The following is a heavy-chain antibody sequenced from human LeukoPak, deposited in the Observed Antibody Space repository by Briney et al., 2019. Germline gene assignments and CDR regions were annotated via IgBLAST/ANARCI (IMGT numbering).Heavy chain of an antibody. CDR1: GYTFTSYY. D-gene: IGHD2-21*02. CDR3: ATDRQVTYKCDAFDI. Sequence: GASLKVSCKASGYTFTSYYMHWVRQAPGQGRGWRGIINPSGGSTSYAQNFQGRVTMTEDTSTDTAYMELSSLRSEDTAVYYCATDRQVTYKCDAFDIWGQGTMVTVSS. CDR2: INPSGGST. J-gene: IGHJ3*02. V-gene: IGHV1-46*01.